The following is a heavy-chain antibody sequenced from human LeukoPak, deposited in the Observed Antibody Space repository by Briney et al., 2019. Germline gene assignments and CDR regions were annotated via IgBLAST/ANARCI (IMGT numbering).Heavy chain of an antibody. J-gene: IGHJ4*02. CDR1: GYTLTEMS. V-gene: IGHV1-24*01. D-gene: IGHD6-19*01. Sequence: ASVKVSCKVSGYTLTEMSIHWVRQAPGGALEWMGGFDPEDGETVYAPKFQGRVTMTEDTSADTAYMELSSLRSEDTAVYFCARDGVAGTYYFDYWGQGTLVTVSS. CDR2: FDPEDGET. CDR3: ARDGVAGTYYFDY.